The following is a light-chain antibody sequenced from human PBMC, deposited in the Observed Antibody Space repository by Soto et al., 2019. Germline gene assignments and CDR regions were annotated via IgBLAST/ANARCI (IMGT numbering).Light chain of an antibody. J-gene: IGKJ5*01. V-gene: IGKV3-11*01. CDR1: QSISSY. CDR3: QNRSSWPPG. CDR2: DAS. Sequence: EIQLTQSPSTLSLSPGERATLSCRASQSISSYLAWYQQKPGPAPRLLIYDASTMATGIPARFSGSGSGTDFTLTISSLQPEDFAVYYCQNRSSWPPGFGQGTRLEIK.